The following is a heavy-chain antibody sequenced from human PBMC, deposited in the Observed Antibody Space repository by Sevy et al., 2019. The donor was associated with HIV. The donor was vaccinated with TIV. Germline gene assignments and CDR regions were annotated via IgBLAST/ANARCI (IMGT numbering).Heavy chain of an antibody. CDR3: ARSPHVVVVPGAPSWFDP. CDR2: INESGIT. J-gene: IGHJ5*02. D-gene: IGHD2-2*01. V-gene: IGHV4-34*01. Sequence: SETLSLTCAVHDGSFSGYYWNWVRQLPGKGLEWMGEINESGITYYNPSLRSRVTISVDTSKKQFSLKLNSVTAVDSAVYFCARSPHVVVVPGAPSWFDPWGQGTLVTVSS. CDR1: DGSFSGYY.